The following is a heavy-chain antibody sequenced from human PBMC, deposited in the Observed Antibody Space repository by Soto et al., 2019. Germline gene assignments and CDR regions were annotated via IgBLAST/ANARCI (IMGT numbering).Heavy chain of an antibody. V-gene: IGHV1-69*13. CDR1: GGTFSSYA. CDR2: IIPIFGTA. J-gene: IGHJ6*02. D-gene: IGHD2-21*02. CDR3: ARGLVTPPHYYYYYGMDV. Sequence: SVKVSCKASGGTFSSYAISWVRQAPGQGLEWMGGIIPIFGTANYAQKFQGRVTITADESTSTDYMELSSLRSEDTAVYYCARGLVTPPHYYYYYGMDVWGQGTTVTVSS.